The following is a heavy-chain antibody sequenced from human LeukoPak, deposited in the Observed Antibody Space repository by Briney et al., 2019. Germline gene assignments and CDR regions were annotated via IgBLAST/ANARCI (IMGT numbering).Heavy chain of an antibody. Sequence: GSSVKVSCKASGGTFSDYAISWVRQAPGQGLEWMGGIIPIFHTATYAQKFQGKVTITADESTRTAYMELSSLTSEDTAVYYCSRGALKSGSSFGDRFDYWGQGTMVTVSS. CDR2: IIPIFHTA. CDR1: GGTFSDYA. V-gene: IGHV1-69*01. J-gene: IGHJ4*02. D-gene: IGHD6-6*01. CDR3: SRGALKSGSSFGDRFDY.